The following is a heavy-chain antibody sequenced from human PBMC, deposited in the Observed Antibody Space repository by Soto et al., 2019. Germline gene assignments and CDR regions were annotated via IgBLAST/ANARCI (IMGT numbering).Heavy chain of an antibody. V-gene: IGHV2-26*01. CDR2: IFSSDEK. Sequence: QVSLKESGPVLVKPTETLTLTCTVSGFSLSNARMGVSWIRQPPGKDLEWVAHIFSSDEKSYSTSLKSRLTISKDTSKSQVVLTMTNMDPVDTATYYCARSTPYGDYAYWGQGTLVTVSS. J-gene: IGHJ4*01. CDR1: GFSLSNARMG. CDR3: ARSTPYGDYAY. D-gene: IGHD4-17*01.